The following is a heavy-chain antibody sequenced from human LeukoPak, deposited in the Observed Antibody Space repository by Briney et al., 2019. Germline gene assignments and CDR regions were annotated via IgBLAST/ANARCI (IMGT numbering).Heavy chain of an antibody. CDR1: GFTFTTYG. J-gene: IGHJ4*02. V-gene: IGHV3-48*02. CDR3: ARDFRYHDCSGYYSFDY. CDR2: LSGRSNSI. D-gene: IGHD3-22*01. Sequence: GGSLRLSCAASGFTFTTYGMNWVRQAPGKGLEWVSYLSGRSNSIYYAESVKGRFTISRDNAKNSLYLQMNSLRDEDTAVYYCARDFRYHDCSGYYSFDYWGQGTLVTASS.